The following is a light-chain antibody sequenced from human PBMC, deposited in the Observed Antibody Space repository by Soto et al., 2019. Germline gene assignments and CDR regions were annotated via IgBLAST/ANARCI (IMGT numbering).Light chain of an antibody. CDR2: AAS. Sequence: DIQMTQSPSSLSASVGDSVTITCRASQSISSYLNWYQQKPGKAPKLLIYAASSLQSGVPSRFSGSGSGTDFTLTINSLQPEDFATYYCQQSYSTPQTFGQGTKVEIK. CDR1: QSISSY. V-gene: IGKV1-39*01. J-gene: IGKJ1*01. CDR3: QQSYSTPQT.